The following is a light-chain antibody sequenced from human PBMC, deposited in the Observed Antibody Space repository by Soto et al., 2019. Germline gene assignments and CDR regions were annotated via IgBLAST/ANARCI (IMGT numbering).Light chain of an antibody. V-gene: IGLV2-14*01. CDR1: SRDVGGYNY. J-gene: IGLJ2*01. Sequence: QPVLTQPASVSGSPGQSITISCTGTSRDVGGYNYVSWYQQHPGKAPKLMIYGVSNRPSGVSNRFSGSKSDNTASLTISGLQAEDEADYYCSSYTSSSTLVVFGGGTKLTVL. CDR2: GVS. CDR3: SSYTSSSTLVV.